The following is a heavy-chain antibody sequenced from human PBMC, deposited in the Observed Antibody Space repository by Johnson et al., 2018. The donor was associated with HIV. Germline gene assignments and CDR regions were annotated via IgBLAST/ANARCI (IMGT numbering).Heavy chain of an antibody. J-gene: IGHJ3*02. Sequence: VQLVESGGGLVQPGGSLRLSCAASGFTFSSYWMSWVRQAPGKGLEWVAYIKQDGSEKYYVDSVKGGFTISRENAKNSLYLKMNSLRVGDTAVYYCARAKVARGAEGWAFDIWGQGTMVTVSS. V-gene: IGHV3-7*02. CDR1: GFTFSSYW. CDR3: ARAKVARGAEGWAFDI. D-gene: IGHD3-10*01. CDR2: IKQDGSEK.